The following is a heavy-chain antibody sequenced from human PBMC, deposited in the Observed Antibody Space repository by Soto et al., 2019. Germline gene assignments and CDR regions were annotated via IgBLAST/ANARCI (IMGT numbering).Heavy chain of an antibody. Sequence: EVQLVESGGGLVQPGGSLRLSCAASGFTFSSYWMSWVRQAPGKGLEWMANIKQDGSEKYYVDSVKGRFTISRDNAKNSLYLQMNSLRAEDTAVYYCARYPGIAVAGDEPYYYYGMDVWGQGTTVTVSS. D-gene: IGHD6-19*01. CDR3: ARYPGIAVAGDEPYYYYGMDV. J-gene: IGHJ6*02. V-gene: IGHV3-7*05. CDR2: IKQDGSEK. CDR1: GFTFSSYW.